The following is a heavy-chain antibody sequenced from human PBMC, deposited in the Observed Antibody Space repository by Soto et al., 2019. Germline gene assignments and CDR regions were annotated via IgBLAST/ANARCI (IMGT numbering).Heavy chain of an antibody. Sequence: XETLSLTCSVAGCSISEYFWSWIRQSPGKGLEWIGYIYYLGSTDYNPSLKSRVTISVDTSKRQFSLRLTSVTAADTAVYYCARDGYDGSGSPYPAYWGPGTQVTVSS. J-gene: IGHJ4*02. D-gene: IGHD3-10*01. CDR2: IYYLGST. CDR3: ARDGYDGSGSPYPAY. V-gene: IGHV4-59*01. CDR1: GCSISEYF.